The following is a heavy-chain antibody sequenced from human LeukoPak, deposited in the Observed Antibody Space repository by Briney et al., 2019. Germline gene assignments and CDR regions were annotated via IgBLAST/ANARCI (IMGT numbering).Heavy chain of an antibody. Sequence: GGSLRLSCAASGFTFSSNGMNWVRQAPGKGLEWVSAISSSGGNTYYADSVKRAFTISRDNSTSTLFLQMNNLRVEDTAVYYCAKDRRPDGSYGYFDYCGQGTLVTVSS. CDR3: AKDRRPDGSYGYFDY. CDR1: GFTFSSNG. D-gene: IGHD5-18*01. CDR2: ISSSGGNT. V-gene: IGHV3-23*01. J-gene: IGHJ4*02.